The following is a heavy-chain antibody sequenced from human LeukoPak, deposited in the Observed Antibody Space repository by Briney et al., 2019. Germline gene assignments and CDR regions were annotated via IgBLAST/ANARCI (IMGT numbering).Heavy chain of an antibody. D-gene: IGHD3-22*01. V-gene: IGHV3-21*01. CDR3: ARELVSGSHDSSGLLFDY. CDR1: GFSFSSYS. J-gene: IGHJ4*02. CDR2: ISSSSSYI. Sequence: GGSLRLSCAASGFSFSSYSMNWVRQAPGKGLEWVSSISSSSSYIYYADSVKGRFTISRDNAKNSLYLQMNSLRAEDTAVYYCARELVSGSHDSSGLLFDYWGQGTLVTVSS.